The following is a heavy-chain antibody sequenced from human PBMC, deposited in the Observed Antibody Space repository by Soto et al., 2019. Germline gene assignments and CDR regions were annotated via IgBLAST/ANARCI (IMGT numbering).Heavy chain of an antibody. D-gene: IGHD3-10*01. Sequence: GGSLRLSCAASGFTFSSNGMSWVRQAPGKGLEWVSAISGSGGTTYYADTVKGRFTISRDNSKKTMDQQKKNLRPEDMAVYYCAKASYYVSGSSRFFDYWGQGTLVTVSS. CDR3: AKASYYVSGSSRFFDY. J-gene: IGHJ4*02. CDR2: ISGSGGTT. CDR1: GFTFSSNG. V-gene: IGHV3-23*01.